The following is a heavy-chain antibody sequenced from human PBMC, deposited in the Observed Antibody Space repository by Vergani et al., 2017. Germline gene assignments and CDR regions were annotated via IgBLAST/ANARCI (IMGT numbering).Heavy chain of an antibody. CDR3: ARTEPVVGLYYGMDV. Sequence: QVQLQESGPGLVKPSQTLSLTCTVSGGSISRGGYYWSWIRQHPGKGLEWIGYIYYSGSTYYNPSLKSRVTISVDTSKNQFSLKLSSVTAADTAVYYCARTEPVVGLYYGMDVWGQGTTVTVSS. CDR2: IYYSGST. V-gene: IGHV4-31*03. J-gene: IGHJ6*02. CDR1: GGSISRGGYY. D-gene: IGHD3-22*01.